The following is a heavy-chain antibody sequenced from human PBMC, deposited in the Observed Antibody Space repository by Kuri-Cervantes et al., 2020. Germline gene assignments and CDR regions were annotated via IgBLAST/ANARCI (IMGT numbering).Heavy chain of an antibody. V-gene: IGHV4-39*07. J-gene: IGHJ6*02. CDR3: AWGDGMDV. CDR2: IYYTGST. CDR1: GDSISSIPYY. Sequence: SETLSLTCTVSGDSISSIPYYWAWIRQPPGRGLEWIGSIYYTGSTFDNPSLKSRVSMSVDTSKNQFSLRLSSVTAAETAVYYCAWGDGMDVWGQGTTVTVSS. D-gene: IGHD3-16*01.